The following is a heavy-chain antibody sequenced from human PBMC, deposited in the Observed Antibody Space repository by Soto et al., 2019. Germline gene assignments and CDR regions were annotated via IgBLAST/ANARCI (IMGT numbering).Heavy chain of an antibody. CDR1: GXTFSSYG. J-gene: IGHJ4*02. V-gene: IGHV3-30*18. D-gene: IGHD2-15*01. Sequence: GGSLRLSCAASGXTFSSYGMHWVRQAPGKGLEWVAVISYDGSNKYYADSVKGRFTISRDNSKNTLYLQMNSLRAEDTAVYYCAKETYSGPLDYWGQGTLVTVSS. CDR3: AKETYSGPLDY. CDR2: ISYDGSNK.